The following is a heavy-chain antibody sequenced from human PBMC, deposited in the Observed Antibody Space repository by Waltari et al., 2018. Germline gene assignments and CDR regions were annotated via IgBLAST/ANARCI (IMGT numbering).Heavy chain of an antibody. J-gene: IGHJ4*02. Sequence: EVQLVESGGGLVQPGRSLRLSCTASGFTFGDDAISWVRQAPGLGLEWVGCIRSKAYGGKTEYAASVKGRFTISRDDPKSIAYLQMNSLKTEDTAVYYCTRDGGGWMGATGYFDYWGQGTLVTVSS. CDR2: IRSKAYGGKT. V-gene: IGHV3-49*04. D-gene: IGHD1-26*01. CDR3: TRDGGGWMGATGYFDY. CDR1: GFTFGDDA.